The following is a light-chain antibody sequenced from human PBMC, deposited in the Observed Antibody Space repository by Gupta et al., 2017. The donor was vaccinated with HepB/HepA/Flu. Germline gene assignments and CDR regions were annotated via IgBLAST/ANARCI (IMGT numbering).Light chain of an antibody. CDR2: DVS. J-gene: IGLJ2*01. V-gene: IGLV2-14*01. CDR1: TSDVGGYNY. CDR3: SYYTSSSTLGV. Sequence: ALTQPAPLSGSPGHSITISCTGTTSDVGGYNYVSWYHQHPGKAPKRKIYDVSNRPSGVSNRFAGYKAGKTVYPTTYGLTAEEEAEDDGSYYTSSSTLGVFGGGTKLTVL.